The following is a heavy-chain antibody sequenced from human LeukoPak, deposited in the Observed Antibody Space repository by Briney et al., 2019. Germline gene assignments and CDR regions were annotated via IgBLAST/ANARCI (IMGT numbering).Heavy chain of an antibody. J-gene: IGHJ6*02. Sequence: SETLSLTCAVYGGSFSGYYWSWIRQPPGKGLEWIGEINHSGSTNYNPSLKSRVTISVDTSKNQFSLKLSSVTAADTAVYYCASSVYCSSTSCYRNYYGMDVWGQGTTVTVSS. CDR2: INHSGST. D-gene: IGHD2-2*02. CDR3: ASSVYCSSTSCYRNYYGMDV. CDR1: GGSFSGYY. V-gene: IGHV4-34*01.